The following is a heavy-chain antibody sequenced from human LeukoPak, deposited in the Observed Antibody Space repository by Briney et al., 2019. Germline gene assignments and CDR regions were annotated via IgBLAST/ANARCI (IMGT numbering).Heavy chain of an antibody. J-gene: IGHJ4*02. CDR1: GYTFTSYG. CDR2: MNPNSGNT. D-gene: IGHD6-19*01. V-gene: IGHV1-8*02. CDR3: ARFAVHRRLAVAGQFGLDY. Sequence: ASVKVSCKASGYTFTSYGINWVRPATGQGLEWMGWMNPNSGNTGYAQKFQGRVTMTRNTSISTAYMELSSLRSEDTAVYYCARFAVHRRLAVAGQFGLDYWGQGTLVTVSS.